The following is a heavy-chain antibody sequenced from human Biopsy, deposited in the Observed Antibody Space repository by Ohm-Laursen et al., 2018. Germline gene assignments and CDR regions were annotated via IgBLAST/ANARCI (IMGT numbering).Heavy chain of an antibody. V-gene: IGHV4-59*08. CDR2: VYSSGST. CDR3: ARHAPSYSGSYWRYFDL. CDR1: SGSISGYY. D-gene: IGHD1-26*01. J-gene: IGHJ2*01. Sequence: TLSLTCTVSSGSISGYYWTWIRQAPGKGLEFIGYVYSSGSTNYNPSLKSRATISLDTSRNQVSLRLSSVTAADTAVYYCARHAPSYSGSYWRYFDLWGRGTLVTVSS.